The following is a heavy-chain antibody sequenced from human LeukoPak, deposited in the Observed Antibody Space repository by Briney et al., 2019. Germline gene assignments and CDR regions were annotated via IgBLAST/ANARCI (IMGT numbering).Heavy chain of an antibody. J-gene: IGHJ4*02. CDR1: GFTFSTYA. D-gene: IGHD4-17*01. CDR3: AKDMYGDFGGVDY. CDR2: IFNSGTST. Sequence: GGSLRLSCAASGFTFSTYAMTWVRQAPGKGLEWVLVIFNSGTSTYYADSVTGRFTISRDNSKNTLHLQMSSLRAEDTAVYYCAKDMYGDFGGVDYWGQGTLVTVSS. V-gene: IGHV3-23*01.